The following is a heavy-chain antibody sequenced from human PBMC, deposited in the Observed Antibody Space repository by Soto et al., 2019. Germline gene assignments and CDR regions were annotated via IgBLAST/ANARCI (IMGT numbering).Heavy chain of an antibody. CDR1: GFSLTTSGVG. Sequence: GPTPVTPTQSLTVTCSLSGFSLTTSGVGVGWIRQPPGKALEWLVLLYWNEDKRYSPSLESRLTVTKDTSKNQVVLTMTNVDPVDTATYYCANRDYYNSSGYAPFDSWGQGTLVTVSS. CDR2: LYWNEDK. D-gene: IGHD3-22*01. V-gene: IGHV2-5*01. J-gene: IGHJ4*02. CDR3: ANRDYYNSSGYAPFDS.